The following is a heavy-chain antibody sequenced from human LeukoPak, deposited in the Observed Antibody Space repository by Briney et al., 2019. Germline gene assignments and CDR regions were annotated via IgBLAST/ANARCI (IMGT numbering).Heavy chain of an antibody. V-gene: IGHV1-8*01. CDR3: VRVTMVRGVIFRPYYYYYMDV. CDR2: MNPNSGNT. J-gene: IGHJ6*03. Sequence: AASVKVSCKASGYTFTSYDINWVRQATGQGLEWMGWMNPNSGNTGYAQKFQGRVTMTRNTSISTAYMELSSLRSEDTAVYYCVRVTMVRGVIFRPYYYYYMDVWGKGTTVTISS. D-gene: IGHD3-10*01. CDR1: GYTFTSYD.